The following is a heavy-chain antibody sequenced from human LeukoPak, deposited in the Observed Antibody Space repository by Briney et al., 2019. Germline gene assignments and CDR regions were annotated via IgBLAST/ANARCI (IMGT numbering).Heavy chain of an antibody. CDR2: ISSNGGST. Sequence: PGGSLRLSCAASGFTFSSYAMHWVRQAPGKGLEYVSAISSNGGSTYYANSVKGRFTISRDNSKNTLYLQKGSLRAEDMAVYYCARASGYSRPVDYWGQGTLVTVSS. CDR3: ARASGYSRPVDY. CDR1: GFTFSSYA. D-gene: IGHD6-13*01. J-gene: IGHJ4*02. V-gene: IGHV3-64*01.